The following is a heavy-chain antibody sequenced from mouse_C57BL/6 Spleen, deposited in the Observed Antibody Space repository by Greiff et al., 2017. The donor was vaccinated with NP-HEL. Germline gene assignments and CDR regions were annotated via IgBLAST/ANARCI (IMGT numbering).Heavy chain of an antibody. CDR3: ARSGGLRRGEVGY. CDR1: GYTFTSYW. D-gene: IGHD2-4*01. V-gene: IGHV1-69*01. J-gene: IGHJ2*01. CDR2: IDPSDSYT. Sequence: QVQLQQPGAELVMPGASVKLSCKASGYTFTSYWMHWVKQRPGQGLEWIGEIDPSDSYTNSNQKFKGKSTLTVDKSSSTAYMQLSSLTSEDSAVYYWARSGGLRRGEVGYWGQGTTLTVSS.